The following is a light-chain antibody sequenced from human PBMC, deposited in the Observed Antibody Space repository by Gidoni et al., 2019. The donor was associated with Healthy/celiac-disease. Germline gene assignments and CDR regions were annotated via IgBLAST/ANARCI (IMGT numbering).Light chain of an antibody. CDR3: QQYNNWPPGRT. V-gene: IGKV3-15*01. Sequence: EIVMTQSPATLSVSPGERATLSCRASQSVSSNLAWYQQKPGQAPRLLIYGASTRATGIPARFSGSGSGTEFTLTISSLQSEDFAVYYCQQYNNWPPGRTFGQXTKVEIK. CDR1: QSVSSN. J-gene: IGKJ1*01. CDR2: GAS.